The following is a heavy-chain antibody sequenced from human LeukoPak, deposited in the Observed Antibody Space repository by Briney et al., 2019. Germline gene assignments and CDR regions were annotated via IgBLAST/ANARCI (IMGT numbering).Heavy chain of an antibody. V-gene: IGHV1-18*01. Sequence: ASVKVSCKSSGYTFSSYGVTWVRQAPGQGLEWMGWISAYNGDTDYAQKFQGRVTMTTDTPTNTAYMELRSLTSDDTAVYYCARDRGWDTEMVRIDYWGQGTLVTVSS. D-gene: IGHD5-18*01. CDR2: ISAYNGDT. CDR3: ARDRGWDTEMVRIDY. CDR1: GYTFSSYG. J-gene: IGHJ4*02.